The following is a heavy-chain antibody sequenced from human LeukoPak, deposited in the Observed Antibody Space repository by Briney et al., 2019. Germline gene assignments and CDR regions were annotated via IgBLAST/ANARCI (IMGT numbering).Heavy chain of an antibody. V-gene: IGHV3-7*01. D-gene: IGHD5-18*01. CDR1: GFTFSSHW. CDR3: ARDLSGIAGYTYGRGIDY. CDR2: IKKDGSEK. J-gene: IGHJ4*02. Sequence: PGGFLRLSCAASGFTFSSHWMSWVRQAPGKGLEWVANIKKDGSEKYYVDAVKGRFTISRDNAKTSLYLQMNSLRAEDTAVYYCARDLSGIAGYTYGRGIDYWGQGTLVTVSS.